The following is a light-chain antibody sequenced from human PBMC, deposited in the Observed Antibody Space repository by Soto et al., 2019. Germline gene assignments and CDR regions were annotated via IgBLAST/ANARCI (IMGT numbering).Light chain of an antibody. Sequence: DVVMTQSPLSLPVTLGQPASISCRASQSLVHSDGSTYLNWFQQRPGQSPRRLIYKVANRDSGVXDXXIGSRSGSDFALNISSVEAEDVGVYSCMESTHWPWTFGQGTKVEIK. CDR3: MESTHWPWT. CDR2: KVA. V-gene: IGKV2-30*02. CDR1: QSLVHSDGSTY. J-gene: IGKJ1*01.